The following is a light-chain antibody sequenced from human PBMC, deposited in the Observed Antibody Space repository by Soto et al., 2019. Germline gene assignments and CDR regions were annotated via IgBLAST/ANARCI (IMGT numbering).Light chain of an antibody. Sequence: IQLTPSPSSLSASVGDRVTIPRQASRGISSYLAWYQQKPGKAPKLLVYSASTLQSGVPSRFSGSGSGPDFTLTISSLQPEDSATYFCQQLNSYPQTFGQGTRLEIK. CDR3: QQLNSYPQT. V-gene: IGKV1-9*01. CDR1: RGISSY. CDR2: SAS. J-gene: IGKJ5*01.